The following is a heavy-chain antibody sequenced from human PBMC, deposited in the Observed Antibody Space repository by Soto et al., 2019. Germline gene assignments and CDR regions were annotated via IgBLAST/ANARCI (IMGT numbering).Heavy chain of an antibody. CDR2: ISGSGGST. D-gene: IGHD3-22*01. Sequence: GGSLRLSCAASGFTFSSYAMSWVRQAPGKGLEWVSAISGSGGSTYYADSVKGRFTISRDNSKNTLYLQMNSLRAEDTAVYYCAKGGPDNMYYYDSSGYYYSELDYWGQGTLVTVSS. CDR3: AKGGPDNMYYYDSSGYYYSELDY. V-gene: IGHV3-23*01. CDR1: GFTFSSYA. J-gene: IGHJ4*02.